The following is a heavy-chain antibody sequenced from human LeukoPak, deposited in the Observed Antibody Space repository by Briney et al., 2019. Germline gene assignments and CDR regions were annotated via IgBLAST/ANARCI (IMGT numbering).Heavy chain of an antibody. V-gene: IGHV4-39*07. CDR3: ARVGLDTAMATTVDY. D-gene: IGHD5-18*01. J-gene: IGHJ4*02. Sequence: SETLSLTCTVSGGSISSSSYYWGWIRQPPGKGLEWIGSIYYSGSTYYNPSLKSRVTISVDTSKNQFSLKLSSVTAADTAVYYCARVGLDTAMATTVDYWGQGTLVTVSS. CDR2: IYYSGST. CDR1: GGSISSSSYY.